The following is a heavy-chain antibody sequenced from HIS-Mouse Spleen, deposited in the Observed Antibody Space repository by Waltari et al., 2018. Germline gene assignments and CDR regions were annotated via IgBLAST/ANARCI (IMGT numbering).Heavy chain of an antibody. J-gene: IGHJ4*02. D-gene: IGHD6-19*01. CDR1: GSSSTTMGMC. CDR3: ARIAEGYTSGWYAFDY. CDR2: IDWDDDK. Sequence: QVTLRESGPALVKPPQTLTLTCTFSGSSSTTMGMCVTWIRQPPGKALEWLARIDWDDDKYYSTSLKTRLTISRDTSKNQVVLTMTNMDPLDTATYYCARIAEGYTSGWYAFDYWGQGTLVTVSS. V-gene: IGHV2-70*15.